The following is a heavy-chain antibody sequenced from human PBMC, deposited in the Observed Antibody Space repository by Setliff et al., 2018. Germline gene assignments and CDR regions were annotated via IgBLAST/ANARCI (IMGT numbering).Heavy chain of an antibody. CDR2: IFSDGTT. D-gene: IGHD2-15*01. Sequence: SETLSLTCDVSGYSISSGYCWNWIRQSPGTGLEWIGYIFSDGTTYYNPSLKSRVAMSVDTSKKQFSLSLSAVTAADTAKYYCARAPLDYSSRAFDFWGQGTMVTVSS. CDR3: ARAPLDYSSRAFDF. V-gene: IGHV4-28*03. CDR1: GYSISSGYC. J-gene: IGHJ3*01.